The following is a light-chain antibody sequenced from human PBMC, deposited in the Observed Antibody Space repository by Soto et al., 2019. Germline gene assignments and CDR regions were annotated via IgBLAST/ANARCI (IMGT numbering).Light chain of an antibody. Sequence: EIVLTQSPGTLSLSPGERATLSCRASQSVSSSYLAWYQQKPGQAPRLLIYGASRRATGIPDRFSGSESGTDFNLTISRLETEDLEGYYCQPYGSSPKTFGQGTKVEIK. CDR1: QSVSSSY. V-gene: IGKV3-20*01. CDR3: QPYGSSPKT. CDR2: GAS. J-gene: IGKJ1*01.